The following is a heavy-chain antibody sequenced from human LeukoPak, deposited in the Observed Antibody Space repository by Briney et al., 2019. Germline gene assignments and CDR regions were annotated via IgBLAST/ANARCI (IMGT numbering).Heavy chain of an antibody. CDR3: ARAGYCSSTSCPRAFDI. CDR2: IYTSGST. D-gene: IGHD2-2*01. V-gene: IGHV4-61*02. J-gene: IGHJ3*02. Sequence: SQTLSLTCTVSGGSISSGSYYWRWIRQTAGMGLEWIRRIYTSGSTNYNPSLKSRVTISVDTSKNQFSLKLSSVTAADTAVYYCARAGYCSSTSCPRAFDIWGQGTMVTVSS. CDR1: GGSISSGSYY.